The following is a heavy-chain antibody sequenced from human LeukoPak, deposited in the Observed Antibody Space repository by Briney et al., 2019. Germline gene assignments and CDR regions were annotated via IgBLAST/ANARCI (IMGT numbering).Heavy chain of an antibody. J-gene: IGHJ4*02. CDR3: SRHNYYERGSGDY. CDR2: INNSSGTI. V-gene: IGHV3-48*01. D-gene: IGHD3-22*01. Sequence: GGSLRLSCVVSGFNFSNYSMNWVRQAPGEGLEWVSYINNSSGTIYYADSVKGRFTISRDNAKNSLYLQMNSLRAEDTAVYYCSRHNYYERGSGDYWGQGTLVTVSS. CDR1: GFNFSNYS.